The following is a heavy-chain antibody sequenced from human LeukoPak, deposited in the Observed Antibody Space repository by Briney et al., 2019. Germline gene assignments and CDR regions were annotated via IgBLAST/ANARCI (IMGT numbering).Heavy chain of an antibody. V-gene: IGHV4-61*02. CDR1: GGSISSGSYY. CDR2: IYTSGST. J-gene: IGHJ4*02. D-gene: IGHD3-10*01. CDR3: ARSETKYGSGGGFDY. Sequence: PSQTLSLTCTVSGGSISSGSYYWSWIRQPAGKGLKWIGRIYTSGSTNYNPSLKSRVTISVDTSKNQFSLKLSSVTAADTAVYYCARSETKYGSGGGFDYWGQGTLVTVSS.